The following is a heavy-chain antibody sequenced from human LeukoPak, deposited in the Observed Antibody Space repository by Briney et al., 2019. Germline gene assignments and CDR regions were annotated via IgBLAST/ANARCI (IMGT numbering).Heavy chain of an antibody. CDR2: IWYDGTNK. D-gene: IGHD5-18*01. V-gene: IGHV3-33*06. Sequence: GGSLTLSCAASGFTFSTYGMHWVRQAPGKGLEWVAVIWYDGTNKYYADSVKGRFTISRDNSKNTLYLQMNSLRAEDTAVYHCAKEGDSYGYNYWGQGTLVTVSS. J-gene: IGHJ4*02. CDR3: AKEGDSYGYNY. CDR1: GFTFSTYG.